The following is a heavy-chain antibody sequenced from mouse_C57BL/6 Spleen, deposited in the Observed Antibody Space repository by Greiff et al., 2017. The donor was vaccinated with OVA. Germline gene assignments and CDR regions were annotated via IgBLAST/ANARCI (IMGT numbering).Heavy chain of an antibody. V-gene: IGHV1-26*01. D-gene: IGHD2-4*01. CDR3: YYDYGFAY. Sequence: VQLQQSGPELVKPGASVKISCKASGYTFTDYYMHWVKQSHGESLEWIGDINPNNGGTSYNQKFKGKATLTVDKSSSTAYMELRSLTSEDSAVYYCYYDYGFAYWGQGTLVTVSA. CDR2: INPNNGGT. CDR1: GYTFTDYY. J-gene: IGHJ3*01.